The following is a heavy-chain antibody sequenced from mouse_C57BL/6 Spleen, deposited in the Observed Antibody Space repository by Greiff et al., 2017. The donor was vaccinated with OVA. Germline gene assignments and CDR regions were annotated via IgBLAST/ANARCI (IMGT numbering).Heavy chain of an antibody. D-gene: IGHD4-1*01. CDR1: GFTFSDYG. Sequence: EVQLVESGGGLVKPGGSLKLSCAASGFTFSDYGMHWVRQAPEKGLEWVAYISSGSSTIYYADTVKGRFTISRDNAKNTLFLQMTSLRSEDTAMYYCARGGLANWNYFDYWGQGTTLTVSS. V-gene: IGHV5-17*01. CDR3: ARGGLANWNYFDY. J-gene: IGHJ2*01. CDR2: ISSGSSTI.